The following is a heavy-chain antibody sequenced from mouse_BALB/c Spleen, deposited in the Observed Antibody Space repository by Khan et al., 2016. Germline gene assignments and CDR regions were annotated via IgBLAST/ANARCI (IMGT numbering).Heavy chain of an antibody. Sequence: EVQLQESGPGLVKPSQSLSLTCTVTGYSITSDYAWNWIRQFPGNKLEWMGYISYSGTTTYNPSLKSRISITRDTSKNQFFLQLNSVTTEDTATYSCARWLDAMDYWGQGTSVTVSS. D-gene: IGHD2-2*01. V-gene: IGHV3-2*02. J-gene: IGHJ4*01. CDR1: GYSITSDYA. CDR3: ARWLDAMDY. CDR2: ISYSGTT.